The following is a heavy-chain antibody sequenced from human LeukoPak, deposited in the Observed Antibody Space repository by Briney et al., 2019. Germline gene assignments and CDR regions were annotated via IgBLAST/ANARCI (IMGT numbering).Heavy chain of an antibody. D-gene: IGHD6-6*01. J-gene: IGHJ4*02. CDR1: GFTFSTYW. CDR3: ARGGAARPDF. Sequence: GGSLRLSCAASGFTFSTYWMNRFRQTPGKGLEWVAKIKADGGEKDHVASVKGRFTISRDNAKNSLYLQMNSLRVEDTAVYYCARGGAARPDFWGQGTLVTVSS. V-gene: IGHV3-7*01. CDR2: IKADGGEK.